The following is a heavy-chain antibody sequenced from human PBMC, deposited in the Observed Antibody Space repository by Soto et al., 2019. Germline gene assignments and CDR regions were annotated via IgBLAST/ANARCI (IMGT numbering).Heavy chain of an antibody. CDR2: IIPIFGTA. CDR3: ARERPTILMALDY. J-gene: IGHJ4*02. CDR1: GGTFSSYA. V-gene: IGHV1-69*13. Sequence: SVKVSCKASGGTFSSYAISWVRQAPGQGLEWMGGIIPIFGTANYAQKFQGRVTITADESTSTAYMELSSLRSEDTAVYYCARERPTILMALDYWGQGTLVTVSS. D-gene: IGHD3-9*01.